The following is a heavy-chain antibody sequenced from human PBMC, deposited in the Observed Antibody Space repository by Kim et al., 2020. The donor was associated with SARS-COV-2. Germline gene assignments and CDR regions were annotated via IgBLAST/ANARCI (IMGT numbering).Heavy chain of an antibody. D-gene: IGHD3-10*01. CDR1: GFTFSSYG. CDR3: AKGGGRLLWFGELLYLDY. CDR2: ISYDGSNK. Sequence: GGSLRLSCAASGFTFSSYGMHWVRQAPGKGLEWVAVISYDGSNKYYADSVKGRFTISRDNSKNTLYLQMNSLRAEDTAVYYCAKGGGRLLWFGELLYLDYWGQGTLVTVSS. J-gene: IGHJ4*02. V-gene: IGHV3-30*18.